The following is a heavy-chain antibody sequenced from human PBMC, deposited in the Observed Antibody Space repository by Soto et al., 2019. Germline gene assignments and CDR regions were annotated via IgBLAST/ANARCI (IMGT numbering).Heavy chain of an antibody. CDR2: IIPILGIA. J-gene: IGHJ4*02. D-gene: IGHD4-17*01. CDR3: VGSGDYFDY. Sequence: SVKVSCKASRVTFSSYTICWVRQAPGQGLEWMGRIIPILGIANYAQKFQGRVTITADKSTSTAYMELSSLRSEDTAVYYCVGSGDYFDYWGQGTLVTVSS. CDR1: RVTFSSYT. V-gene: IGHV1-69*02.